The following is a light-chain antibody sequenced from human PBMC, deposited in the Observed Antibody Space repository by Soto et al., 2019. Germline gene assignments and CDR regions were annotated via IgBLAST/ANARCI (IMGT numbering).Light chain of an antibody. CDR1: QSVSGY. CDR3: KQRSNWPAT. J-gene: IGKJ4*01. V-gene: IGKV3-11*01. CDR2: DAS. Sequence: EIVLTQSPATLSLSPGNRATLSCRASQSVSGYLAWYQQKPGQAPRLLIYDASNRATGIPARFIGSGSGTDFTLTITRLEPEEFAVYYCKQRSNWPATFGGGTKVEI.